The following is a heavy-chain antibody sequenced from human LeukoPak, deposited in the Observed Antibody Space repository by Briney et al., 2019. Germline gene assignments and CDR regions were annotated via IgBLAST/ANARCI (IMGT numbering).Heavy chain of an antibody. CDR1: GFTFITYA. Sequence: GGSLRLSCAASGFTFITYAMHWVRQAPGKGLEWVAVISSDGRNKIYADSVKGRFTISRGNFQNTLFLQMNSLRTEDTAVYYCARDPMADFDYWGQGTLVTVSS. CDR2: ISSDGRNK. CDR3: ARDPMADFDY. D-gene: IGHD2-8*01. V-gene: IGHV3-30*04. J-gene: IGHJ4*02.